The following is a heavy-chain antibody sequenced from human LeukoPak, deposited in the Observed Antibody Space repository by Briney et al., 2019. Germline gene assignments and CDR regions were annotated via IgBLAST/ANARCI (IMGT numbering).Heavy chain of an antibody. CDR2: ISPSSSTI. V-gene: IGHV3-48*01. Sequence: PGGSLRLSSAASGFTFSSYGMNWVRQAPGKGLEWVSYISPSSSTIYYADSGKGRFTVSRDNAKNSLYLQMNSLRAEDTAVYYCAREHTPYGSGCTAAYWGQGTLVTVSS. J-gene: IGHJ4*02. CDR3: AREHTPYGSGCTAAY. CDR1: GFTFSSYG. D-gene: IGHD6-19*01.